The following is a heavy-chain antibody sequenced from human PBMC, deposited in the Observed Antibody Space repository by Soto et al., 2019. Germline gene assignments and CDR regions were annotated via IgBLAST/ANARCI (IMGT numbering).Heavy chain of an antibody. Sequence: SETLSLTCTVSGGSISSGGYYWSWIRQHPGKGLEWIGYIYYSGSTYYNPSLKSRVTISVDTSKDQFSLKLSSVTAADTAVYYCARNNPLNYYDSSGYLNWFDPWGQGTLVTVSS. V-gene: IGHV4-31*03. D-gene: IGHD3-22*01. J-gene: IGHJ5*02. CDR2: IYYSGST. CDR1: GGSISSGGYY. CDR3: ARNNPLNYYDSSGYLNWFDP.